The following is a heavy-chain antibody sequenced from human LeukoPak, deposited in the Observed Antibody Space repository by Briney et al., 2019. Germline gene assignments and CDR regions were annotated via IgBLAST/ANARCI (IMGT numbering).Heavy chain of an antibody. J-gene: IGHJ6*02. CDR1: GFTFDDYA. Sequence: PGGSLRLSCAASGFTFDDYAMHWVRQAPGKGLEWVSGISWNSGSIGYADSVKGRFTISRDNAKNSLYLQMNSLRAEDTALYYCAKAQGYSGYDYYGMDVWGQGTTVTVSS. CDR3: AKAQGYSGYDYYGMDV. CDR2: ISWNSGSI. V-gene: IGHV3-9*01. D-gene: IGHD5-12*01.